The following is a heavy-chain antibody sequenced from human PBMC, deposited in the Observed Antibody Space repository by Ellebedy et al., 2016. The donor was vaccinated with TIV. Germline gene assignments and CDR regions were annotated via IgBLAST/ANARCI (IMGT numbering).Heavy chain of an antibody. CDR2: IFYSGST. CDR1: GGSISSYY. J-gene: IGHJ6*02. D-gene: IGHD6-13*01. Sequence: MPSETLSLTCTVSGGSISSYYWNWIRQPPGKGLEWIAYIFYSGSTNYNPSLKSRVTISLDTSTNQFSLSLSSVTAADTAVYYCARSPSYSSSWYPDLEEYYYYGMDVWGQGTTVTVSS. CDR3: ARSPSYSSSWYPDLEEYYYYGMDV. V-gene: IGHV4-59*08.